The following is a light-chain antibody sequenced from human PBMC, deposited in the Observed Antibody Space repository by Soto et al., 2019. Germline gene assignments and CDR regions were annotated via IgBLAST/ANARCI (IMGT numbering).Light chain of an antibody. Sequence: SVLTQPPSVSGAPGQRVTISFTGSSSNIGAGYDVHWYQQLPGTAPKLLIYGNSNRPSGVPDRFSGSKSGTSASLAITGLQAEDEADYYCQSYDSSLSGWVFGGGTQLTVL. V-gene: IGLV1-40*01. CDR2: GNS. CDR1: SSNIGAGYD. J-gene: IGLJ3*02. CDR3: QSYDSSLSGWV.